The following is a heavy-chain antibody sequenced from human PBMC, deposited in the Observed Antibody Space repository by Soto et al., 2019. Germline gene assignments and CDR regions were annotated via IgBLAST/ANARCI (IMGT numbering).Heavy chain of an antibody. CDR3: AKGGRQQLVRIYFDY. D-gene: IGHD6-13*01. Sequence: QVQLVESGGGVVQPGRSLRLSCAASGFTFSSYGMHWVRQAPGKGLEWVAVISYDGSNKYYADSVKGRFTISRDNSKNTLYLQMNSLRAEDTAVYYCAKGGRQQLVRIYFDYWGQGTLVTVSS. CDR1: GFTFSSYG. J-gene: IGHJ4*02. V-gene: IGHV3-30*18. CDR2: ISYDGSNK.